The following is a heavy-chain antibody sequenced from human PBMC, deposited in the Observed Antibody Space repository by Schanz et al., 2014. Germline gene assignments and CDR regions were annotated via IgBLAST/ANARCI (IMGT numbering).Heavy chain of an antibody. CDR2: INGGGETT. CDR1: GFTVSAYS. V-gene: IGHV3-21*02. CDR3: ARGNYGMDV. J-gene: IGHJ6*02. Sequence: EVQVVESGGGLVRPGGSLRLSCSGFTVSAYSANWVRQAPGKGLEWVSYINGGGETTYYADSVRGRFTISRDNAKNSLFLQMNSLRAEDTAKYYCARGNYGMDVWGQGTTVTVSS.